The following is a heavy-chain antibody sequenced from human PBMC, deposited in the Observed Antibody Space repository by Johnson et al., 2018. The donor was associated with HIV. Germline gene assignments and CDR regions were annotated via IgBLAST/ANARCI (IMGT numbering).Heavy chain of an antibody. CDR1: GFTFSSYA. D-gene: IGHD2-21*01. CDR3: ARVTRYFGGDGDLDAFYI. V-gene: IGHV3-30-3*01. Sequence: QVQLVESGGGVVQPGRSLRLSCAASGFTFSSYAMHWVRQAPGKGLVWVAVISYDGNNKYYADSVKGRFTISRDISKNTLYLPMNSLRTEDTAVYYCARVTRYFGGDGDLDAFYILGQGTMVTVSS. J-gene: IGHJ3*02. CDR2: ISYDGNNK.